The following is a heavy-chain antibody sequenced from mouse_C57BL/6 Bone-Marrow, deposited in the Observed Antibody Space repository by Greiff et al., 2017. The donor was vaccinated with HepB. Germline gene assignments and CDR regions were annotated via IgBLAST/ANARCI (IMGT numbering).Heavy chain of an antibody. J-gene: IGHJ4*01. CDR1: GFTFSNYW. D-gene: IGHD2-1*01. V-gene: IGHV6-3*01. CDR3: TENYGNFPYYAMDY. Sequence: EVQLQESGGGLVQPGGSMKLSCVASGFTFSNYWMNWVRQSPEKGLEWVAQIRLKSDNYATHYAESVKGRFTISRDDSNSSVYLQMNNLRAEDTGIYYCTENYGNFPYYAMDYWGQGTSVTVSS. CDR2: IRLKSDNYAT.